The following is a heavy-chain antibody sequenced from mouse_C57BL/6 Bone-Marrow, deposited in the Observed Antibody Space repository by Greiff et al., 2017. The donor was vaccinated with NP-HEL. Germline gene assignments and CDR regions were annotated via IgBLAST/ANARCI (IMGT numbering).Heavy chain of an antibody. J-gene: IGHJ2*01. CDR3: ARSPYDYNFDY. CDR2: IDPSDSYT. Sequence: QVQLQQSGAELVMPGASVKLSCKASGYTFTSYWMHWVKQRPGQGLEWIGEIDPSDSYTNYNQKFKGKSTLTVDKSSSTAYMQLSSLTSEDSAVYYCARSPYDYNFDYWGQGTTLTVSS. CDR1: GYTFTSYW. V-gene: IGHV1-69*01. D-gene: IGHD2-4*01.